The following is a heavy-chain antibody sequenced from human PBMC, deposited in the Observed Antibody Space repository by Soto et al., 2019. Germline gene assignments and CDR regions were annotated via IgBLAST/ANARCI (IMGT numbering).Heavy chain of an antibody. CDR1: GITVTNCF. V-gene: IGHV3-66*01. CDR2: ISSAGGT. Sequence: EVQLVESGGGLVQPGGSLRLSCAASGITVTNCFMTWVRQAPGKGLEWVSVISSAGGTYYADSVKGRFTISRDNYRNTLYLQTNPLRAEDTAVYYCARDELGGAYDFWHGGQGTLVTVSS. J-gene: IGHJ4*02. D-gene: IGHD3-3*01. CDR3: ARDELGGAYDFWH.